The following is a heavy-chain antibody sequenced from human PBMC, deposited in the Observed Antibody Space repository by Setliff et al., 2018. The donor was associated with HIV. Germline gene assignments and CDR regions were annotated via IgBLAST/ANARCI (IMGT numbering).Heavy chain of an antibody. D-gene: IGHD6-19*01. J-gene: IGHJ4*02. Sequence: SETLSLTCGVSGVSISSRNWWSWVRQAPGKGLEWIGEIYQNGIANYNRFLMSRVTMSLDKSKNEVSLKLSSMTAADTAVYYCARGIAVAGPYFDYWGQGTLVTVSS. CDR2: IYQNGIA. CDR1: GVSISSRNW. CDR3: ARGIAVAGPYFDY. V-gene: IGHV4-4*02.